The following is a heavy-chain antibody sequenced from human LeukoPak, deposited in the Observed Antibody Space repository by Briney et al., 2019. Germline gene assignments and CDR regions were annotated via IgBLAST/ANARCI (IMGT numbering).Heavy chain of an antibody. CDR3: AKVSWANYFDY. CDR1: GFTFSSYA. CDR2: ISGSGDNT. Sequence: PGGSLRLSCAVSGFTFSSYAMSWVRQAPGKGLEWVSTISGSGDNTYSADSVRGRFTISRDNSKNTPYLQMNSLRAEDTAIYYCAKVSWANYFDYWCQGTLVTVSS. V-gene: IGHV3-23*01. J-gene: IGHJ4*02. D-gene: IGHD6-13*01.